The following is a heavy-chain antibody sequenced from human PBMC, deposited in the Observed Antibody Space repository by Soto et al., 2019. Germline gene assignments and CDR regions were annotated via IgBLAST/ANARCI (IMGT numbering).Heavy chain of an antibody. Sequence: QVQLVQSGAEVKKPGASVKVSCKASGYTFTSYDINWVRQATGQGLEWMGWMNPNSGNTGYAQKFQGRVTMTRNTSISTAYMELSSLRSEDTAVYYCASPLTAAGPLHVYGMAVWGQGTTVTVSS. CDR2: MNPNSGNT. CDR1: GYTFTSYD. D-gene: IGHD6-13*01. J-gene: IGHJ6*02. CDR3: ASPLTAAGPLHVYGMAV. V-gene: IGHV1-8*01.